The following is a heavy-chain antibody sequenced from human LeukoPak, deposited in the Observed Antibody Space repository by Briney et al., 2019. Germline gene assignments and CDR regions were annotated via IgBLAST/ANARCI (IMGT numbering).Heavy chain of an antibody. CDR3: ARDEFDY. CDR1: GFTFSSYA. Sequence: GRSLRLSCAASGFTFSSYAMHWVRQAPGKGLEWVAVISYDGSNKYYADSVKGRFTISRDNSKNTLYLQMNSLRAEDTAVYYCARDEFDYWGQETLVTVSS. CDR2: ISYDGSNK. V-gene: IGHV3-30-3*01. J-gene: IGHJ4*02.